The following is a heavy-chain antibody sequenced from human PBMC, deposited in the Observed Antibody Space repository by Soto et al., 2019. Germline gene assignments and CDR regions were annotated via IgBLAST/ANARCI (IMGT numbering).Heavy chain of an antibody. CDR3: ARDLENYDFWSGYYTGYYSYYMDV. CDR1: GFTFSSYS. V-gene: IGHV3-48*01. Sequence: GGSLRLSCAASGFTFSSYSMNWVRQAPGEGLEWVSYISSSSSTIYYADSVKGRFTISRDNAKNSLYLQMNSLRAEDTAVYYCARDLENYDFWSGYYTGYYSYYMDVWGKGTTVTVSS. J-gene: IGHJ6*03. D-gene: IGHD3-3*01. CDR2: ISSSSSTI.